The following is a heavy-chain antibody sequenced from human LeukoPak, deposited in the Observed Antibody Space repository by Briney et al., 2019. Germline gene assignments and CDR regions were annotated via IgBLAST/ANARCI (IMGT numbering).Heavy chain of an antibody. J-gene: IGHJ4*02. D-gene: IGHD6-6*01. CDR2: IFTSGST. CDR1: GGSISSYY. V-gene: IGHV4-4*07. CDR3: AREGSSSHFDY. Sequence: SETLSLACTVSGGSISSYYWSWIRQSAGKGLEWIGRIFTSGSTNYNPSLKSRVTMSVDTSKKQFSLKLNSETAADTAVYYCAREGSSSHFDYWGQGTLVTVSS.